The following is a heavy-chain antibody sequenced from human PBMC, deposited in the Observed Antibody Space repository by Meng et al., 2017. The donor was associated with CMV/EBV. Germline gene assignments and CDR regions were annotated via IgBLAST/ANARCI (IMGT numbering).Heavy chain of an antibody. J-gene: IGHJ6*02. CDR3: TYEWDV. CDR1: GFTFGAYA. Sequence: GGSLRLSCTSSGFTFGAYAINWVRQAPGKGLEWVGFIRSKAYAGTSEYAASVKGRFTISRDDSKSIAYLQMNSLKTEDTAVYYCTYEWDVWGQGTTVTVSS. CDR2: IRSKAYAGTS. D-gene: IGHD3-16*01. V-gene: IGHV3-49*04.